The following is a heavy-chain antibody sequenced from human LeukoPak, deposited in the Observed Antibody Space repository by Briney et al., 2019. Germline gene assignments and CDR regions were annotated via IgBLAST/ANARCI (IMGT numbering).Heavy chain of an antibody. D-gene: IGHD5-12*01. J-gene: IGHJ4*02. Sequence: GGSLRLSCAASGFTFDVFAMHWVRQAPGKGLEWVSGSGTKAYAGSLKGRFTISRDNAKNSLYLQMNSLRPEDMALYYCTRCVMGYSGYDLDYWGQGTLVTVSS. CDR2: SGTK. V-gene: IGHV3-9*03. CDR1: GFTFDVFA. CDR3: TRCVMGYSGYDLDY.